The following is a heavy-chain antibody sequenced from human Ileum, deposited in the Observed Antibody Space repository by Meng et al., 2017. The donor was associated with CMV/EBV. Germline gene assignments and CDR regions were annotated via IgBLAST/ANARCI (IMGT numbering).Heavy chain of an antibody. V-gene: IGHV4-34*01. CDR3: ARGVAGGPFDY. Sequence: QVQQRQWGAGLLKPSETLSLTCAVYGGSFSGYYWSWIRQPPGKGLEWIGEINHSGSTNYNPSLKSRVTISVDTSKNQFFLKLSSVTAADTAVYYCARGVAGGPFDYWGQGTLVTVSS. D-gene: IGHD2-15*01. CDR2: INHSGST. J-gene: IGHJ4*02. CDR1: GGSFSGYY.